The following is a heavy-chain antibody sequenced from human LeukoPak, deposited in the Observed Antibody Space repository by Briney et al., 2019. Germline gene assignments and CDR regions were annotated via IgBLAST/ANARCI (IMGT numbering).Heavy chain of an antibody. CDR2: ISGSGTST. V-gene: IGHV3-23*01. CDR3: EGTYYYDSSDDY. J-gene: IGHJ4*02. Sequence: GGSLRLSCAASGFTFRSYAMSWVRQAPGRGLEWVLAISGSGTSTYYADSVKGRFTISRDNSKNTLYLQMNSLRAEDTAVYYCEGTYYYDSSDDYWGQGTLVTVSS. CDR1: GFTFRSYA. D-gene: IGHD3-22*01.